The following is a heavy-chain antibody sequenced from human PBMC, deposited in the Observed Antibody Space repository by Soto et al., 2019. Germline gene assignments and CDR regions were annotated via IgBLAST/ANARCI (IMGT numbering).Heavy chain of an antibody. V-gene: IGHV3-21*01. CDR1: GFALTTYT. CDR2: INGRSNFK. CDR3: VREDGVVGASSAFDS. D-gene: IGHD1-26*01. J-gene: IGHJ4*02. Sequence: GGSLRLSCVASGFALTTYTMNWVRQGPGTGLEWVSSINGRSNFKYYSDSVKGRFTVSRDNAQNSLFLQMSRLGPEDTAVYYCVREDGVVGASSAFDSWGQGTLVTVSS.